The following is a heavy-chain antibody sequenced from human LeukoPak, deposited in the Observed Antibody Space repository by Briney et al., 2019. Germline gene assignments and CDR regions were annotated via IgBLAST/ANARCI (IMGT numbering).Heavy chain of an antibody. V-gene: IGHV3-48*01. CDR1: GFIFSQYS. CDR2: IRSSSET. J-gene: IGHJ5*02. CDR3: ARDAGNSGYGCDL. Sequence: GGSLRLSCAASGFIFSQYSTNWVRQAPGKGLEWVSHIRSSSETFYADSVKGRFTISRDNARNSLYLQMNNLRGEDTAIYYCARDAGNSGYGCDLWGQGTLVTVSS. D-gene: IGHD5-12*01.